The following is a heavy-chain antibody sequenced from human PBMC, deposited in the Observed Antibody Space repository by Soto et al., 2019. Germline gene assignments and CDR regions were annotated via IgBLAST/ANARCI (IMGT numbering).Heavy chain of an antibody. CDR3: ARVRMYYYGSGSYYEFDP. V-gene: IGHV1-18*01. D-gene: IGHD3-10*01. CDR1: GYTFTSYG. J-gene: IGHJ5*02. CDR2: ISAYNGNT. Sequence: GASVKVSCKASGYTFTSYGISWVRQAPGQGLEWMGWISAYNGNTNYAQKLQGRVTMTTDTSTSTAYMELRSLRSDDTAVYYCARVRMYYYGSGSYYEFDPWGQGTLVTVSS.